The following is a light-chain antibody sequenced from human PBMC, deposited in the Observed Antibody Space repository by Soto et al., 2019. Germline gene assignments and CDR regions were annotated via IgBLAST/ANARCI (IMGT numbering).Light chain of an antibody. V-gene: IGLV2-8*01. CDR2: EVN. CDR3: SSYAGSDRGV. Sequence: QSALTQPPSASGSPGQSVTISCTGTSSDIGNYNYVSWYQQHPGKAPKLMIYEVNKRPSGVPDRFSGSKSGNTASLTVSGLQAEDEADDYCSSYAGSDRGVFGGGTKLTVL. J-gene: IGLJ3*02. CDR1: SSDIGNYNY.